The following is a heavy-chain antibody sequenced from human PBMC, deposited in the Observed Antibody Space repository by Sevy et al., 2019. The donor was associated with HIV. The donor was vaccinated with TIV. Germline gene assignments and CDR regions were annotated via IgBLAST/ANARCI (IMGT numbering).Heavy chain of an antibody. V-gene: IGHV3-48*03. J-gene: IGHJ4*02. CDR2: ISSTGSTI. D-gene: IGHD6-13*01. CDR3: ATDAPGSSIVHY. Sequence: GGSLRLSCAASGFTFSSYEMNWVRQAPGKGLEWVSYISSTGSTIYYADSVKGRFTISRDNAKNSLYLQMSSLRAEDTAVYYCATDAPGSSIVHYWGQGTLVTVSS. CDR1: GFTFSSYE.